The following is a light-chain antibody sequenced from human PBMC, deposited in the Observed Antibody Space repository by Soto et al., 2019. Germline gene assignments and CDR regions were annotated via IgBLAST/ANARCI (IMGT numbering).Light chain of an antibody. CDR2: TTD. CDR3: AAWDDSLNACV. V-gene: IGLV1-44*01. CDR1: SSNIVSNY. J-gene: IGLJ1*01. Sequence: QSVLTQPPSASGTPGQRVTISCSGSSSNIVSNYVHGYQPLPVKAHKLLILTTDQRPSALPDRFSGSKSATSATLAISGLQSEDEADYYCAAWDDSLNACVFATGTKVTAL.